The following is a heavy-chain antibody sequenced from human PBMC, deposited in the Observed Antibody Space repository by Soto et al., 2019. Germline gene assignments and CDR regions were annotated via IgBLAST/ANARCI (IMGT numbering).Heavy chain of an antibody. V-gene: IGHV3-7*01. D-gene: IGHD3-16*02. Sequence: GGSLILSCAASGFTFSSYWMSWVRQAPGKGLEWVANIKQDGSEKYYVDSVKGRFTISRDNAKNSLYLQMNSLRAEDTAVYYCARLGEYDYIWGSYRYRYFDYWGQGTLVTVSS. CDR2: IKQDGSEK. J-gene: IGHJ4*02. CDR1: GFTFSSYW. CDR3: ARLGEYDYIWGSYRYRYFDY.